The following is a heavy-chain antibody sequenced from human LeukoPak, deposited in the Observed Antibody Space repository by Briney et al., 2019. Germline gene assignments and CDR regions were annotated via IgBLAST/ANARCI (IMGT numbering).Heavy chain of an antibody. J-gene: IGHJ3*02. V-gene: IGHV4-4*07. Sequence: SETLSLTCTVSGGSISSYYWSWIRQPAGKGLEWIGRIYTSGSTNYNPSLKSRVTMSADTSKNQFSLKLSSVTAADTAVYYCARACITMVRGVITDAFDIWGQGTMVTVSS. CDR3: ARACITMVRGVITDAFDI. CDR1: GGSISSYY. CDR2: IYTSGST. D-gene: IGHD3-10*01.